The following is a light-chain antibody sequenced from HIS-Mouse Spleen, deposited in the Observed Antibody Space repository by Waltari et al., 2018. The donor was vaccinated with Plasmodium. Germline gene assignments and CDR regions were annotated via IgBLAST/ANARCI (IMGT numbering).Light chain of an antibody. V-gene: IGLV3-1*01. CDR3: QAWDSSTAV. CDR1: KLGEQY. CDR2: QDS. J-gene: IGLJ3*02. Sequence: SYELTQPPSVSVSPGQTASITCSGEKLGEQYACWYQQKPGQSPVLVSYQDSRRPSGIPERFSGSNSGNTATLTISGTQAMDEADYYCQAWDSSTAVFGGGTKLTVL.